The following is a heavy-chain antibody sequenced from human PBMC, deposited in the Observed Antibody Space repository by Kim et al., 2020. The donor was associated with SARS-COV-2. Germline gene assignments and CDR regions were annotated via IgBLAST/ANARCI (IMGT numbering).Heavy chain of an antibody. D-gene: IGHD2-15*01. J-gene: IGHJ4*02. CDR2: FDPEDGET. CDR3: ATLLPQYCSGGSCLGFDY. CDR1: GYTLTELS. V-gene: IGHV1-24*01. Sequence: ASVKVSCKVSGYTLTELSMHWVRQAPGKGLEWMGGFDPEDGETIYAQKFQGRVTMTEDTSTDTAYMELSSLRSEDTAVYYCATLLPQYCSGGSCLGFDYWGRGTLVPVPS.